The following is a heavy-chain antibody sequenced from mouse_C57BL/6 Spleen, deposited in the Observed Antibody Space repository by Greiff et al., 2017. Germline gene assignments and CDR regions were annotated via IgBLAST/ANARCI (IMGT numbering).Heavy chain of an antibody. CDR1: GYTFTDYE. V-gene: IGHV1-15*01. CDR2: IDPETGGT. D-gene: IGHD4-1*01. CDR3: TGANWADH. J-gene: IGHJ2*01. Sequence: VQLQESGAELVRPGASVTLSCKASGYTFTDYEMHWVKQTPVHGLEWIGAIDPETGGTAYNQKFKGTAILTADKSSSTAYMELRSLTSEDSAVYYCTGANWADHWGQGTTLTVSS.